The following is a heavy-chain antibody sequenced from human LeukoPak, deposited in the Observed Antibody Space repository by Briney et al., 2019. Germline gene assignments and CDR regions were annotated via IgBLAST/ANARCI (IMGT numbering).Heavy chain of an antibody. D-gene: IGHD6-13*01. CDR2: ISGSGGST. J-gene: IGHJ4*02. CDR1: GFTFSSYA. Sequence: PGGSLRLSCAAPGFTFSSYAMSWVRQAPGKGLEWVSAISGSGGSTYYADSVKGRFTISRDNSKNTLYLQMNSLRAEDTAVYYCAKLLQIAGGPSGASDYWGQGTLVTVSS. CDR3: AKLLQIAGGPSGASDY. V-gene: IGHV3-23*01.